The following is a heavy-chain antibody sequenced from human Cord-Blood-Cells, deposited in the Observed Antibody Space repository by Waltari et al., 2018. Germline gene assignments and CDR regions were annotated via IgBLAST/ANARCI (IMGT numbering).Heavy chain of an antibody. Sequence: QLQLQESGPGLVKPSETLSLTCPVSGGSISSSSYYWGWIRQPPGKGLEWIGSIYYSGSTYYNPSLKSRVTISVDTSKNQFSLKLSSVTAADTAVYYCASGGFVDIVAPVDYWGQGTLVTVSS. D-gene: IGHD5-12*01. V-gene: IGHV4-39*07. CDR2: IYYSGST. CDR3: ASGGFVDIVAPVDY. J-gene: IGHJ4*02. CDR1: GGSISSSSYY.